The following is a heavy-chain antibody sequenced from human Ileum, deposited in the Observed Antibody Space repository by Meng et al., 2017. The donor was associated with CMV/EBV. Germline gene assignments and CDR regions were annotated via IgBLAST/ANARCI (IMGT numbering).Heavy chain of an antibody. CDR3: ASHPQTGGEWFDP. CDR2: TYYRSKWYN. CDR1: DSVSSNSAA. J-gene: IGHJ5*02. V-gene: IGHV6-1*01. D-gene: IGHD1-1*01. Sequence: DSVSSNSAAWNWIRQSPSRGLEWLGRTYYRSKWYNDYAVSVKSRIIINPDTSKNQFSLQLNSVTPEDTAVYYCASHPQTGGEWFDPWGQGTLVTVSS.